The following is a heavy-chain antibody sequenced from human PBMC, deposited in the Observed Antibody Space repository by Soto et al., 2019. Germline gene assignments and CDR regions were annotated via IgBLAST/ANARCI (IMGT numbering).Heavy chain of an antibody. CDR1: GLTVSKNY. CDR2: IYIGGNT. D-gene: IGHD1-1*01. J-gene: IGHJ6*03. V-gene: IGHV3-53*01. CDR3: ARGTNDGFI. Sequence: GGSLRLSCAASGLTVSKNYIGWVRQAPGKGLEWVSGIYIGGNTNYADSVKGRFLISRDNSKNTVHLQMNNLRAEDTAVYYCARGTNDGFIWGKGTTVTVS.